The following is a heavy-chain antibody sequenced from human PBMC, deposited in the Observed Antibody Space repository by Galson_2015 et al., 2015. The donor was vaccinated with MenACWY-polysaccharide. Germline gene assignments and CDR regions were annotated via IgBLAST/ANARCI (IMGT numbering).Heavy chain of an antibody. Sequence: SLRLSCAASGLTFSYYGMQWVRQAPGKGLEWVAVISYDGSNKFYADSVKGRFTISRDNSRNTLYLQLNTLRAEDTAIYSCAKDVDHFDSSGLDSWGQGTLVTVSS. V-gene: IGHV3-30*18. CDR1: GLTFSYYG. J-gene: IGHJ4*02. CDR3: AKDVDHFDSSGLDS. D-gene: IGHD3-22*01. CDR2: ISYDGSNK.